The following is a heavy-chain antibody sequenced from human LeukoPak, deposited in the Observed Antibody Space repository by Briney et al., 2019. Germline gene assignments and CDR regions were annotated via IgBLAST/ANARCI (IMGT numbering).Heavy chain of an antibody. CDR2: IYYSGST. Sequence: PSETLSLTCTVSGGSISSYYWSWIRQPPGKGLEWIGYIYYSGSTNYNPSLKSRVTISVDTSKNQFSLKLSSVTAADTAVYYCARAKRYSYAPPGMDVWGQGTTVTVSS. V-gene: IGHV4-59*01. CDR3: ARAKRYSYAPPGMDV. CDR1: GGSISSYY. D-gene: IGHD5-18*01. J-gene: IGHJ6*02.